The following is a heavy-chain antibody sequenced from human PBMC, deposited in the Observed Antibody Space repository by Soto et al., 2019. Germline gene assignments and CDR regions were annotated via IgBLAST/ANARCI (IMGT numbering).Heavy chain of an antibody. V-gene: IGHV3-53*01. D-gene: IGHD2-15*01. Sequence: PGGSLRLSCAASGFTVSSDYMSWVRQAPGKGLEWVSVIYSGGSTHYADSVKGRFTISRDNSKNTLYLQMNSLRAEDTAVYYCARASPTYCSGGSCYGMDVWGQGTTVTVSS. CDR1: GFTVSSDY. CDR3: ARASPTYCSGGSCYGMDV. J-gene: IGHJ6*02. CDR2: IYSGGST.